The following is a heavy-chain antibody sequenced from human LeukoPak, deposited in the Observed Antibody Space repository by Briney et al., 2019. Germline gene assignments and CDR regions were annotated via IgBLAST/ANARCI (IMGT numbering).Heavy chain of an antibody. CDR2: INPNSGDT. CDR3: AQGYGSGSYFDY. Sequence: ASVKVSCKASGYTFTGFYMHWIRQAPGQGLECMGWINPNSGDTNYAQKFQGRVTMTRDTSISTAYMELSSLRSDDTAVYYCAQGYGSGSYFDYWGQGTLVTVSS. D-gene: IGHD3-10*01. CDR1: GYTFTGFY. V-gene: IGHV1-2*02. J-gene: IGHJ4*02.